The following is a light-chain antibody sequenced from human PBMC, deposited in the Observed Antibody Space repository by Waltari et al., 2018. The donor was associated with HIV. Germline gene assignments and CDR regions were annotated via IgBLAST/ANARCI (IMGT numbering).Light chain of an antibody. CDR1: SSNIGAGYD. CDR3: QSYDSSLSGWV. V-gene: IGLV1-40*01. CDR2: GNN. J-gene: IGLJ3*02. Sequence: QPVLTQPPSVSGAPGQRVTISCTGSSSNIGAGYDVHWYQQLPGTAPKLLIYGNNNRPSGVPDRFSGSKSATSASLAITGLQAEDEADYYCQSYDSSLSGWVFGGGTKLTVL.